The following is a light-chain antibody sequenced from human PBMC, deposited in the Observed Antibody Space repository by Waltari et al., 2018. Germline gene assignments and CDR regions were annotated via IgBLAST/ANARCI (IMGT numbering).Light chain of an antibody. V-gene: IGKV3-15*01. CDR3: QQYFKTPLT. CDR2: GAS. J-gene: IGKJ4*01. CDR1: QSIETN. Sequence: VMTQSPATLSLFPGERAVLSCWASQSIETNLAWFQQKPGQAPRLLIPGASTRATNVPTRFSGSGSGTAFTLTISSLQSEDFAVYYCQQYFKTPLTFGGGTKVEIK.